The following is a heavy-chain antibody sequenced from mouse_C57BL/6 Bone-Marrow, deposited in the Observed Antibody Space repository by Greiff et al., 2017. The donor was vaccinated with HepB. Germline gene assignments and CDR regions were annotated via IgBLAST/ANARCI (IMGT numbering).Heavy chain of an antibody. V-gene: IGHV1-42*01. J-gene: IGHJ3*01. Sequence: EVQLQQSGPELVKPGASVKISCKASGYSFTGYYMNWVKQSPEKSLEWIGEINPSTGGTTYNQKFKAKATLTVDKSYSTAYMQIKSLTSEDSAVYYCARGTTVVGRFAYWGQGTLVTVSA. D-gene: IGHD1-1*01. CDR2: INPSTGGT. CDR1: GYSFTGYY. CDR3: ARGTTVVGRFAY.